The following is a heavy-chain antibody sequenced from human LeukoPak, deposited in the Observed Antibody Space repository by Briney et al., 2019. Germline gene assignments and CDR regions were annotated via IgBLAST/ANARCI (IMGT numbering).Heavy chain of an antibody. CDR1: GGSISSYY. V-gene: IGHV4-59*01. CDR2: IYYSGST. J-gene: IGHJ1*01. CDR3: ARDESGSYYLQH. D-gene: IGHD1-26*01. Sequence: SETLSLTCTVSGGSISSYYWSWIRQPPGKGLEWIGYIYYSGSTNYNPSLKSRVTISVDTSKNQFSLKLSSVTAADTAVYYCARDESGSYYLQHWGQGTLVTVSS.